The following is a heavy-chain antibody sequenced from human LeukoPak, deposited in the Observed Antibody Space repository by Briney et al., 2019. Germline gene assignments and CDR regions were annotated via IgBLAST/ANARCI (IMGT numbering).Heavy chain of an antibody. CDR2: ISGSSDNT. V-gene: IGHV1-18*04. CDR1: GYTFSNYG. J-gene: IGHJ4*02. CDR3: ARGGWTITDYDY. Sequence: SLKVSCKASGYTFSNYGRSWVRQAPGQGLEWMGWISGSSDNTNYAQKVQGRVTMTTDTSTSTAYMELRSLRSDDTAVYYCARGGWTITDYDYWGQGTLVTVSS. D-gene: IGHD1-20*01.